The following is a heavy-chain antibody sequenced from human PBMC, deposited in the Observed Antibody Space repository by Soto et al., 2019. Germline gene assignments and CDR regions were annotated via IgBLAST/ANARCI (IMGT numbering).Heavy chain of an antibody. CDR1: GGSFSGYY. CDR3: ARGLTNEVGALVTINWFDP. V-gene: IGHV4-34*01. CDR2: INHSGST. J-gene: IGHJ5*02. D-gene: IGHD1-26*01. Sequence: QVQLQQWGAGLLKPSETLSLTCAVYGGSFSGYYWSWIRQPPGKGLEWIGEINHSGSTNYNPSLQSRVTISVDTSKNQFSLKLSSVTAADTAVYYCARGLTNEVGALVTINWFDPWGQGTLVTVSS.